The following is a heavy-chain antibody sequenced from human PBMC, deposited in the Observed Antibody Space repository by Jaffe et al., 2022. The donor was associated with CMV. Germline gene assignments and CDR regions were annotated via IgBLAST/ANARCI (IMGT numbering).Heavy chain of an antibody. CDR1: GFTVSSNY. CDR3: ARDITNSRFRLAFDI. Sequence: EVQLVESGGGLVQPGGSLRLSCAASGFTVSSNYMSWVRQAPGKGLEWVSVLYGGTSTYYADSVKGRFTISKDISKNTLYLQMNSLRAEDTAVYYCARDITNSRFRLAFDIWGQGTMVTVSS. D-gene: IGHD3-22*01. J-gene: IGHJ3*02. V-gene: IGHV3-66*01. CDR2: LYGGTST.